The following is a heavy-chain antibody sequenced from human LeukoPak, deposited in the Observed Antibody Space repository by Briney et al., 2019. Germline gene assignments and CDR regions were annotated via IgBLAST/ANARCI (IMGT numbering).Heavy chain of an antibody. Sequence: GGSLRLSCAASGFTFSSYSMNWVRQAPGKGLEWVSSISSSSSYIYYADSVKGRFTISRDNAKNSLYLQMNSLRAEDTAVYYCARDPEGYSSSWYYFDYWGQGTLVTVSS. D-gene: IGHD6-13*01. CDR1: GFTFSSYS. J-gene: IGHJ4*02. V-gene: IGHV3-21*01. CDR3: ARDPEGYSSSWYYFDY. CDR2: ISSSSSYI.